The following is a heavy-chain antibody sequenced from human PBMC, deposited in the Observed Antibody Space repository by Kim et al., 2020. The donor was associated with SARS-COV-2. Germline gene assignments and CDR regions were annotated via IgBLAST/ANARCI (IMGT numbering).Heavy chain of an antibody. CDR2: A. Sequence: ANYAQKFQGRVTITADKSTSTAYMELSSLRSEDTAVYYCARERDGYNGDWGQGTLVTVSS. D-gene: IGHD5-12*01. J-gene: IGHJ4*02. CDR3: ARERDGYNGD. V-gene: IGHV1-69*04.